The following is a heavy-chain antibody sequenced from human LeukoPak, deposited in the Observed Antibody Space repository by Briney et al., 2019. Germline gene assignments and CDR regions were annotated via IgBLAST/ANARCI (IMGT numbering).Heavy chain of an antibody. CDR3: ARVFGVGQQGDGMDV. D-gene: IGHD3-3*01. Sequence: PGGPLRLSCAASGFTFSSYSMNWVRQAPGKGLEWVSSISSSSSYIYYADSVKGRFTISRDNAKNSLYLQMNSLRAEDTAVYYCARVFGVGQQGDGMDVWGQGTTVTVSS. V-gene: IGHV3-21*01. CDR2: ISSSSSYI. J-gene: IGHJ6*02. CDR1: GFTFSSYS.